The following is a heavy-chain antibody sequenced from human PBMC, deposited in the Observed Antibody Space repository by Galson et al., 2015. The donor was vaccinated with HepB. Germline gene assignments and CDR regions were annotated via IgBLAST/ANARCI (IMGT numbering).Heavy chain of an antibody. Sequence: LTCTVSRGSIRRTTVSWVWIRQPPGKGLEWIGSIYSSGNTNYSPSLKSRVTISQDSSKDQFSLRLISVTAADTAVYYCAGRNCSGGSCPLDPWGQGTLVTVSS. CDR3: AGRNCSGGSCPLDP. CDR2: IYSSGNT. CDR1: RGSIRRTTVS. J-gene: IGHJ5*02. V-gene: IGHV4-39*01. D-gene: IGHD2-15*01.